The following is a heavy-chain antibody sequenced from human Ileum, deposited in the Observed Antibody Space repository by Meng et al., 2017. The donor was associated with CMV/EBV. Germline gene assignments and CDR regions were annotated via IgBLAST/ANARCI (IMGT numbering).Heavy chain of an antibody. CDR2: IYYSGST. V-gene: IGHV4-31*03. Sequence: CTVSGGSISSEGYYWRWIRQHPGKGLEWIGYIYYSGSTYYNPSLKSRVTISVDTSKNQFSLKLSSVTAADTAVYYCARGGYDFWSALWGQGTLVTVSS. CDR3: ARGGYDFWSAL. J-gene: IGHJ4*02. CDR1: GGSISSEGYY. D-gene: IGHD3-3*01.